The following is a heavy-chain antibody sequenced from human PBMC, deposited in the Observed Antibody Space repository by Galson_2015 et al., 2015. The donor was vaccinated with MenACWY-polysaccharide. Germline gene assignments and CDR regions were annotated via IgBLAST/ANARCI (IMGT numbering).Heavy chain of an antibody. D-gene: IGHD3/OR15-3a*01. J-gene: IGHJ6*02. CDR3: AKDLHWYGMDV. V-gene: IGHV3-23*01. CDR1: GFTFNNYY. CDR2: LSKSGADT. Sequence: SLRLSCAAYGFTFNNYYMAWVRQASGKGPEWVSALSKSGADTFYADSVRGRFTISRDNSQNTPYLHMNSLRLEDTAIYYCAKDLHWYGMDVWGHGTTVTGSS.